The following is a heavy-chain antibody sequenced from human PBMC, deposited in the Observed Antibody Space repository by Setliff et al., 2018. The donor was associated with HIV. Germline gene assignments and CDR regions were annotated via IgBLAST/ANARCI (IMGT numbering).Heavy chain of an antibody. D-gene: IGHD4-17*01. V-gene: IGHV1-2*02. J-gene: IGHJ1*01. CDR2: ITPNSGGT. CDR1: GYTFTGYY. CDR3: AKTLTTVTDAEYFQH. Sequence: ASVKVSCKASGYTFTGYYMHWVRQAPGQGLEWMGWITPNSGGTNYAQKFQGRVTMTRDTSISTAYMELSRLRSDDTAVYYCAKTLTTVTDAEYFQHWGQGTLVTVSS.